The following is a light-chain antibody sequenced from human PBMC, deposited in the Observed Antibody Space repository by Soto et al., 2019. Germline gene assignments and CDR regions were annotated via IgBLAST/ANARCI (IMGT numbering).Light chain of an antibody. CDR3: QAWDSSTVI. Sequence: SYELTQPPSVSVSPGQTASITCSGDKLGDKYACWYQQKPGQSPILVIYKDSKRPSGIPERFSGSISGNTATLTISGTQAMDEADYYCQAWDSSTVIFGGGTKVTVL. CDR1: KLGDKY. V-gene: IGLV3-1*01. CDR2: KDS. J-gene: IGLJ2*01.